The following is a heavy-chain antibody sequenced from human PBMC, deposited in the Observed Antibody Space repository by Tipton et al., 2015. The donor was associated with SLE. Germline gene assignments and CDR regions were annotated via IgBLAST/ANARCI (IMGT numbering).Heavy chain of an antibody. Sequence: TLSLTCTVSGGSLSFDDWSWIRQSAGRGLEWIGRIYSSGDRDYNPSLRSRVTMSIDASQNRVSLRLKSVSAADTAVYYCARGSDGEYVRYFDVWGPGTLVTVSS. V-gene: IGHV4-4*07. J-gene: IGHJ2*01. CDR3: ARGSDGEYVRYFDV. CDR2: IYSSGDR. D-gene: IGHD4-17*01. CDR1: GGSLSFDD.